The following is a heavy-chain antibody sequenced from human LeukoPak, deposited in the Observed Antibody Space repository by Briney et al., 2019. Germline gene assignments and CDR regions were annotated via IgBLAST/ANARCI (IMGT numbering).Heavy chain of an antibody. CDR2: ISGSGGST. CDR1: GFTFSSFA. Sequence: GGSLRLSCAPSGFTFSSFAMRGPRPAPGKGLEWVSGISGSGGSTYYTDSVKGRFTVSRDNSKNTLSLQMNSLRAEDTAVYYCAKAKNYDFWRAYAMDVWGQGTTVTASS. D-gene: IGHD3-3*01. CDR3: AKAKNYDFWRAYAMDV. V-gene: IGHV3-23*01. J-gene: IGHJ6*02.